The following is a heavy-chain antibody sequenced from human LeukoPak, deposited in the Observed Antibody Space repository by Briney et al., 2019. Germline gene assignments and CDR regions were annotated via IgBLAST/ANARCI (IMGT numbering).Heavy chain of an antibody. J-gene: IGHJ4*02. V-gene: IGHV4-39*07. CDR1: GGSISSSSYY. CDR2: IYYSGSP. CDR3: ARELLPELDY. D-gene: IGHD2/OR15-2a*01. Sequence: SETLSLTCTVSGGSISSSSYYWGWIRQPPGKGLEWIGSIYYSGSPYYNPSLKSRVTISVDTSKNQFSLKLSSVTAADTAVYYCARELLPELDYWGQGTLVTVSS.